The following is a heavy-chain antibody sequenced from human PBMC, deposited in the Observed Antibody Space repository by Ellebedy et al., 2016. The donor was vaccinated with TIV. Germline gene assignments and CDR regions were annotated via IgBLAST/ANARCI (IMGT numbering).Heavy chain of an antibody. CDR1: GGSISSYY. Sequence: MPSETLSLTCTVSGGSISSYYWSWIRQPPGKGLEWIGYIFYSGSTNYNPSLKSRVTISVDTSKNQFSLRLSSVTASDTAVYYCARGRRMNTVTRGVALNDYWGQGTLVTVSS. CDR2: IFYSGST. V-gene: IGHV4-59*01. D-gene: IGHD4-17*01. J-gene: IGHJ4*02. CDR3: ARGRRMNTVTRGVALNDY.